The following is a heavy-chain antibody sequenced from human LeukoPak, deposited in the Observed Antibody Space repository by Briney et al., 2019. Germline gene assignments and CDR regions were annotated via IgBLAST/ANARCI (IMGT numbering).Heavy chain of an antibody. CDR1: GGSFSGYY. J-gene: IGHJ4*02. CDR2: INHSGST. Sequence: SETLSLICAVYGGSFSGYYWSWIRQPPGKGLEWIGEINHSGSTNYNPSLKSRVTISVDTSKNQFSLKLSSVTAADTAVYYCARVSHGYGGNPLDYWGQGTLVTVSS. V-gene: IGHV4-34*01. D-gene: IGHD4-23*01. CDR3: ARVSHGYGGNPLDY.